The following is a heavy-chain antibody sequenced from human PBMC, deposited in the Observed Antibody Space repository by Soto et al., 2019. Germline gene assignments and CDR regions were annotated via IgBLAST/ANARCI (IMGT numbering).Heavy chain of an antibody. CDR1: GFTFSTLA. CDR2: ISSNGGST. V-gene: IGHV3-64D*06. J-gene: IGHJ4*02. CDR3: VKDRQVDY. Sequence: GALRLSCSASGFTFSTLAMHWVRQAPGKGLEYVSSISSNGGSTYYADSVKGRFIISRDNSKNTLYLQMSSLRREDTAVYYCVKDRQVDYWGQGTLVTVSS.